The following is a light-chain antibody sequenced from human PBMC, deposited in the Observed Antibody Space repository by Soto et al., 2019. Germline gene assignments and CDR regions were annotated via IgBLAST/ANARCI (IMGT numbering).Light chain of an antibody. CDR3: QESYSTPAVT. CDR2: AAS. J-gene: IGKJ3*01. Sequence: DIQMTQSPSSMSASVGDRVTITCRASQSISAYLNWYQQKPGKAPKLMIYAASSLQSGVPSRFSGSGSGIYFTLTISSLHPEDFATYYCQESYSTPAVTFGHGTKVDIK. V-gene: IGKV1-39*01. CDR1: QSISAY.